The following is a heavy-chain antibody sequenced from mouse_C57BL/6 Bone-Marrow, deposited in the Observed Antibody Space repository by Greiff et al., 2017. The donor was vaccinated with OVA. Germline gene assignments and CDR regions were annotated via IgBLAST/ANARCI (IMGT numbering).Heavy chain of an antibody. J-gene: IGHJ3*01. CDR2: IDPEDGDT. CDR3: TPLIYDGYYRAY. CDR1: GFNIKDYY. D-gene: IGHD2-3*01. Sequence: VQLKQSGAELVRPGASVKLSCTASGFNIKDYYMHWVKQRPEQGLEWIGRIDPEDGDTEYAPKFQGKATMTADTSSNIAYLQLSSLTSEDTAVYYCTPLIYDGYYRAYWGQGTLVTVSA. V-gene: IGHV14-1*01.